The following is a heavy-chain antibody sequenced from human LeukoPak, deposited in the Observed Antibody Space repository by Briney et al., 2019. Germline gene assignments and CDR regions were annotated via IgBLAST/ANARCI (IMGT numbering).Heavy chain of an antibody. CDR2: IYYSGST. D-gene: IGHD1-26*01. J-gene: IGHJ4*02. CDR1: GGSISSYY. Sequence: SETLSLTCTVSGGSISSYYWSWIRQPPGKGLEWIGYIYYSGSTNYNPSLKSRVTISVDTSKNQFSLKLSSVTAADTAVYYCASYSGSYSYDYWGQGTLVTVSS. CDR3: ASYSGSYSYDY. V-gene: IGHV4-59*08.